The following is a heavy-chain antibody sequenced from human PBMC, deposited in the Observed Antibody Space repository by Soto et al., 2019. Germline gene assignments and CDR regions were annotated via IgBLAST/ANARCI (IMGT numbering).Heavy chain of an antibody. J-gene: IGHJ4*02. CDR3: ARVPFTYSTSPTFDY. CDR2: ISDSGGST. V-gene: IGHV3-23*01. D-gene: IGHD6-6*01. Sequence: EVQLLESGGGMVQPGGSLRLSCAASGFAFNSYAMSWVRQAPGKGLEWVSGISDSGGSTYYAESVKGRFTISRDNSKNTLYLQMNSLRPEDTGVYYCARVPFTYSTSPTFDYWGQGTLVTVSS. CDR1: GFAFNSYA.